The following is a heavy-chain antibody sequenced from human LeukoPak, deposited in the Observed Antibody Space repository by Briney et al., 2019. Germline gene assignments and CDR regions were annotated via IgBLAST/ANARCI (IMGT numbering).Heavy chain of an antibody. J-gene: IGHJ4*02. D-gene: IGHD1-26*01. CDR2: ISDAGDYA. CDR3: GKGGRWSYYVFGFDC. Sequence: GGSLRLSCAASGITFSSYAMTWVRQAPGKGLEWVSTISDAGDYAYYADSVTGRFTISRDNSKNTVYLQFNSLRGEDTATYYCGKGGRWSYYVFGFDCWGQGTLGTGSS. V-gene: IGHV3-23*01. CDR1: GITFSSYA.